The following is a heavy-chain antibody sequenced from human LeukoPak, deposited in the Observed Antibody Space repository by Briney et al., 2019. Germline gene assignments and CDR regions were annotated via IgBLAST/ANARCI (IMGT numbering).Heavy chain of an antibody. D-gene: IGHD1-26*01. J-gene: IGHJ4*02. CDR3: ARAGGSYYINYFDY. CDR1: GGSISSGGYY. CDR2: IYYSGST. V-gene: IGHV4-31*03. Sequence: PSQTLSLTCTVSGGSISSGGYYWSWIRQHPGKGLEWIGYIYYSGSTYYNPSLKSRVTISLDTSKNQFSLKLSSVTAADTAVYYCARAGGSYYINYFDYWGQGTLVTVSS.